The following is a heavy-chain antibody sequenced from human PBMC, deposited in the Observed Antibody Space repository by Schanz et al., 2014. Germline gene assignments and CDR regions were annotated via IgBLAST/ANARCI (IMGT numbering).Heavy chain of an antibody. Sequence: EVQLLESGGGLAQPGGSLRLACAASGFNFNTYAMSWVRQAPGKGLEWVSGLTEGGGGTYYTDAVKGRFTISRDSSKNTLYLQMNSLSAEDTAVYYCAKDHPSSGWPAFDVWGQGTQVTVSS. D-gene: IGHD6-19*01. J-gene: IGHJ4*02. CDR2: LTEGGGGT. V-gene: IGHV3-23*01. CDR3: AKDHPSSGWPAFDV. CDR1: GFNFNTYA.